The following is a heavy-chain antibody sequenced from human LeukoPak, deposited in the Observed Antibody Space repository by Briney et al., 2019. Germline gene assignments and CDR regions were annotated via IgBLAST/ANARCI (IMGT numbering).Heavy chain of an antibody. CDR3: TKKANGLYFDF. CDR2: ISWDGSTT. Sequence: GGSLRLSCAASGFTFDDYAMHWVRQAPGKGLEWVSLISWDGSTTSYADSVKGRFTTSRDNSKDSLYLQMCSLRAEDTALYYCTKKANGLYFDFWGQGTLVTVSS. CDR1: GFTFDDYA. J-gene: IGHJ4*02. V-gene: IGHV3-43D*03. D-gene: IGHD1-1*01.